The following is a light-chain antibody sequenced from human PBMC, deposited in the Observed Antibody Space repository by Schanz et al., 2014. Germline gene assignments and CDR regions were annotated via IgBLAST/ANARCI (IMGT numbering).Light chain of an antibody. Sequence: QSALTQPPSASGSPGQSVTISCTGTSSDVGGYNYVSWYQQHPGKAPKLMSFGVSKRPSGVRDRFSGSKSANTASLTVSGLQAEDEADYYCSSYADSNVVFGGGTKLTVL. CDR2: GVS. V-gene: IGLV2-8*01. CDR1: SSDVGGYNY. CDR3: SSYADSNVV. J-gene: IGLJ2*01.